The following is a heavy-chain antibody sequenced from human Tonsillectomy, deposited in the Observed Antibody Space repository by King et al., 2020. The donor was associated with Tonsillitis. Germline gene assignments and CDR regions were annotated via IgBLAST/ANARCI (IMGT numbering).Heavy chain of an antibody. CDR2: ISFDESRK. D-gene: IGHD6-19*01. Sequence: VQLVESGGGVVQPGRSLRLSCAASGFSFSSHGMHWVRQAPGKGLVWVAVISFDESRKNYADSVKGRFTISRDNPNNTLYLQMNSLRAEDTAVYYCARDRLYSSGWGIDYWGQGALLTVSS. J-gene: IGHJ4*02. CDR3: ARDRLYSSGWGIDY. V-gene: IGHV3-30*19. CDR1: GFSFSSHG.